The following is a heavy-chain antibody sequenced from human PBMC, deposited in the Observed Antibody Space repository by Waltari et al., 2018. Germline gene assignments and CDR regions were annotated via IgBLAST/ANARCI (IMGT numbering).Heavy chain of an antibody. CDR2: INHIGTP. CDR3: ARKILTFGESLASFDH. Sequence: QVQLQQWGAGRLKPSETLSLTCEVYGGAFSGYYWNWTRQSPGKRLEWNWEINHIGTPTSIPSLKGRVPISVDTSNTHFSLKVASVTAADTAVYYCARKILTFGESLASFDHWSQGTLVTVSS. J-gene: IGHJ4*02. V-gene: IGHV4-34*01. CDR1: GGAFSGYY. D-gene: IGHD3-10*01.